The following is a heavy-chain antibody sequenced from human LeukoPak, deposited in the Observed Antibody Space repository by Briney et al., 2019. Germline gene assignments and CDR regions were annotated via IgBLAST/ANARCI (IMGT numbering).Heavy chain of an antibody. Sequence: GRSLRLSCAASEFTFSTYAMHWVRQAPGKGLGWVTFLSYDRSDQYYPDSVKGRFTVSRDNSKNMLYLQMNSLRAEDTAVYFCARDSSYCRGGSCYSFDYWGQGTLVTVSS. J-gene: IGHJ4*02. CDR3: ARDSSYCRGGSCYSFDY. CDR1: EFTFSTYA. D-gene: IGHD2-15*01. V-gene: IGHV3-30-3*01. CDR2: LSYDRSDQ.